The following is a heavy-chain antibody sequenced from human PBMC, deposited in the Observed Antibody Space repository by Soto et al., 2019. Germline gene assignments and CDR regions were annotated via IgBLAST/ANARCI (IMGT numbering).Heavy chain of an antibody. V-gene: IGHV3-64*01. J-gene: IGHJ6*03. CDR3: ARRARQYFYYMGV. CDR1: GFTLSGYA. Sequence: EVQLAESGGGLAQPGGSLRLSCAASGFTLSGYAMDWVRQAPGKGLEYVSGISSNGVGTYYANSVQGRFTISRDNSKNTVYLQMGSLRPEDMAVYYCARRARQYFYYMGVWGKGTTVTVSS. CDR2: ISSNGVGT. D-gene: IGHD6-6*01.